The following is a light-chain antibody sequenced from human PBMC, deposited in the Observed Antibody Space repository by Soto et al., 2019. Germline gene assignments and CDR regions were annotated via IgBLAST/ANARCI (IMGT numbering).Light chain of an antibody. Sequence: EIVLTLSPCTLSLSPWERATLSCRASQSVSNNYLGWYQQKPGQAPRLLIHGASTRAPGFPARFSGSGSGTDFTLTISSLQSEDFAVYYCQQYDNWPWTVGQGTKVDIK. CDR1: QSVSNN. CDR2: GAS. CDR3: QQYDNWPWT. J-gene: IGKJ1*01. V-gene: IGKV3-15*01.